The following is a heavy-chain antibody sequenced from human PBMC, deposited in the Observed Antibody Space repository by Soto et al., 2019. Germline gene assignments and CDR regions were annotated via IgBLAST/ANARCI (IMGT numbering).Heavy chain of an antibody. D-gene: IGHD3-10*01. V-gene: IGHV2-5*02. J-gene: IGHJ5*02. CDR3: GYVYYNSGRWDA. CDR1: GFSLSTSAVG. CDR2: IYWDDDK. Sequence: ITLKESGPTLVKPTQTLTLTCTFSGFSLSTSAVGVGWIRQPPGKALEWLELIYWDDDKRYSPSLKSRLTITKDTSKNQVVLTMTNMDPGDTATYYCGYVYYNSGRWDAWGQGTLVTVSS.